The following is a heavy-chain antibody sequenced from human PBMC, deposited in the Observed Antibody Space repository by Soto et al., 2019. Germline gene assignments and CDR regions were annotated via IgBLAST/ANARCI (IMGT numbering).Heavy chain of an antibody. CDR1: GFTFSSYN. Sequence: TASGFTFSSYNMNWVRQAPGKGLEWVSYISSSSSTIYYADSVKGRFTISRDNAKNSLYLQMNSLRDEDTAAYYCARDLGYGDPTWPYFDYWGQGTLVTVSS. CDR3: ARDLGYGDPTWPYFDY. J-gene: IGHJ4*02. V-gene: IGHV3-48*02. CDR2: ISSSSSTI. D-gene: IGHD4-17*01.